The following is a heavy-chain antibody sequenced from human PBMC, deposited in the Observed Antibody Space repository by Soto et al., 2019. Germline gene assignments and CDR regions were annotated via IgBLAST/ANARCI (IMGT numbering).Heavy chain of an antibody. CDR3: AKDQVDIVATGYYYYGMDV. J-gene: IGHJ6*02. V-gene: IGHV3-30*18. Sequence: GGSLRLSCAASGFTFSSYGMHWVRQAPGKGLEWVAVISYDGSNKYYADSVKGRFTISRDNSKNTLYLQMNSLRAEDTAVYYCAKDQVDIVATGYYYYGMDVWGQGTTVTVSS. D-gene: IGHD5-12*01. CDR1: GFTFSSYG. CDR2: ISYDGSNK.